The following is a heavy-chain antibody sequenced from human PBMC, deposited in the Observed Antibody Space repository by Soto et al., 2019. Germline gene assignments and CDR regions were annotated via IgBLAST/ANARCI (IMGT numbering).Heavy chain of an antibody. J-gene: IGHJ4*02. CDR3: ARAGLGDGSDY. CDR2: IYYSGST. Sequence: QVQLQESGPGLVKPSETLSLTCTVSGGSVSSGSYYWSWIRQPPGKGLEWIGYIYYSGSTKYNPSLKSRVPISVDTSKNQFSPKLSSVTAADTAVYYCARAGLGDGSDYWGQGTLVTVSS. D-gene: IGHD1-26*01. V-gene: IGHV4-61*01. CDR1: GGSVSSGSYY.